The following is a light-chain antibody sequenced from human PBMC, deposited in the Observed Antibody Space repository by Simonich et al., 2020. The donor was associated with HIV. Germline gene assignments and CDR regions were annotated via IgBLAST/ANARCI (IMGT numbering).Light chain of an antibody. CDR2: AAS. CDR3: QQRSNWIHT. CDR1: QGISNS. J-gene: IGKJ2*01. Sequence: DIQMTQSPSTLSASVGDRVTITCRASQGISNSLAWYQQKPGKAPKLLLYAASRLESGVPSRFSGSGSGTDFTLTISRLEPEDFAVYYCQQRSNWIHTFGQGTKLEIK. V-gene: IGKV1-NL1*01.